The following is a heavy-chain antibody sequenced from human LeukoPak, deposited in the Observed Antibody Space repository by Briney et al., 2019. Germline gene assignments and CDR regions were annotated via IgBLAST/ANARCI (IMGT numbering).Heavy chain of an antibody. J-gene: IGHJ6*02. V-gene: IGHV4-61*02. D-gene: IGHD3-3*01. CDR3: ARDPGTGFWSGPDYYGMDV. CDR2: IYTSGST. CDR1: GGSISSGSYY. Sequence: PSQTLSLNCTVSGGSISSGSYYWSWIRQPAGKGLEWIGRIYTSGSTNYNPSLRSRVTISVDTSKNQFSLKLSSVTAADTAVYYCARDPGTGFWSGPDYYGMDVWGQGTTVTVSS.